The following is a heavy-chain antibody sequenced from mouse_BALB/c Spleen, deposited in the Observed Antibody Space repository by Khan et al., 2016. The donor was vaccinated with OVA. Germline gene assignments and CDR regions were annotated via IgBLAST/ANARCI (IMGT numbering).Heavy chain of an antibody. Sequence: VKLEESGPGLAAPSQSLSITCTISGFSLTTYGVHWVRQPPGKGLEWLVVIWSDGTTNYNSALKSRLTITKDTSQRQVFLKMNSLQTDDTAMYFCARQPYYHYNIMDYWGQGTSVTVSS. CDR3: ARQPYYHYNIMDY. CDR1: GFSLTTYG. CDR2: IWSDGTT. J-gene: IGHJ4*01. V-gene: IGHV2-6-1*01. D-gene: IGHD2-10*01.